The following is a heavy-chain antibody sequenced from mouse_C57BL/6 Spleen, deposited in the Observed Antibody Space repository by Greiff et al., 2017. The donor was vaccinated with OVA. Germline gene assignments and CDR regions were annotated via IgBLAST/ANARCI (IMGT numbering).Heavy chain of an antibody. CDR3: TRMYYYGSSFDY. Sequence: EVKLMESGTVLVRPGASVKMSCKTSGYTFTSYWMHWVKQRPGQGLEWIGAIYPGNSDTSYNQKFKGKAKLTAVTSASTAYMELSSLTSEDSAVYYCTRMYYYGSSFDYWGQGTTLTVSS. CDR2: IYPGNSDT. CDR1: GYTFTSYW. J-gene: IGHJ2*01. V-gene: IGHV1-5*01. D-gene: IGHD1-1*01.